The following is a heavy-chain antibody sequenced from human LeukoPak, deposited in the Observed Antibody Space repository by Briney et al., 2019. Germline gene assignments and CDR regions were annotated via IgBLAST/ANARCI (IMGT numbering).Heavy chain of an antibody. CDR1: GGSISSHC. V-gene: IGHV4-59*11. D-gene: IGHD6-19*01. Sequence: TSETLSLTCIVSGGSISSHCWTWIRQPPGKGLEYIGYIYYSGNTNYNPSLKSRVTISVDRSKNQFSLKLTSVTAEDTAVYYCARINSGWYFDYWGQGTLVTVSS. CDR3: ARINSGWYFDY. CDR2: IYYSGNT. J-gene: IGHJ4*02.